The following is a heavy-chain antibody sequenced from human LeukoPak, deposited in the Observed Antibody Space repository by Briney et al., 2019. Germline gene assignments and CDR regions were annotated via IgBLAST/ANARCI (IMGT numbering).Heavy chain of an antibody. CDR2: ISDHGKSR. CDR1: GFIFSNYE. D-gene: IGHD2-2*01. Sequence: GGSLRLSCVASGFIFSNYEMNWVRQTPGKGLEWVSYISDHGKSRNYVDSVKGRFTISRDNAKNSLYLQMNSLRAEDTAVYYCAKDIVVVPAPVGYFDLWGRGTLVTVSS. V-gene: IGHV3-48*03. J-gene: IGHJ2*01. CDR3: AKDIVVVPAPVGYFDL.